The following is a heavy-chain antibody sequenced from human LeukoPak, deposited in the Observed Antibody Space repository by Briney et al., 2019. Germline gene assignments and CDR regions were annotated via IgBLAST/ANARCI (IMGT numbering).Heavy chain of an antibody. V-gene: IGHV3-48*03. Sequence: PGGSLRLSCAASGFTFSSYEMNWVRQAPGRGLEWASYISSSGSTIYYADSVKGRFTISRDNAKNSLYLQTNSLRAEDTAVYYCARDASGWSYNWFDPWGQGTLVTVSS. D-gene: IGHD6-19*01. CDR3: ARDASGWSYNWFDP. CDR1: GFTFSSYE. CDR2: ISSSGSTI. J-gene: IGHJ5*02.